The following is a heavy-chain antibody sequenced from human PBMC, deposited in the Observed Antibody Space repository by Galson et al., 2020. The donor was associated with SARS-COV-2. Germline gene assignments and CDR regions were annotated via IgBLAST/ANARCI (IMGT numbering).Heavy chain of an antibody. J-gene: IGHJ6*02. CDR3: AKNHYDYYGVDV. Sequence: GGSLRLSCAASGFTVSGNYMSWFRQAPREGLEWVSVIHADGTTFHADSVRGRFTISRDHSKNTLYLHMNSLRADDTAVYYCAKNHYDYYGVDVWGQGTTVVVAS. CDR1: GFTVSGNY. V-gene: IGHV3-66*01. CDR2: IHADGTT.